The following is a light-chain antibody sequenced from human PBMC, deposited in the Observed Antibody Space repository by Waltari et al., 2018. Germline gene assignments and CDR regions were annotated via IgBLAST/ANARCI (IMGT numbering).Light chain of an antibody. Sequence: DVQMTQSPSSLSASLGDRVTIPCRAGQSISSYLNVYQQKPGMAPKLLIYASSTLQTGVPSRFSGSGSGTDFTLTISSLQPEDFATYYCQQSFTTPLTFGGGTKVEIK. J-gene: IGKJ4*01. CDR1: QSISSY. CDR2: ASS. CDR3: QQSFTTPLT. V-gene: IGKV1-39*01.